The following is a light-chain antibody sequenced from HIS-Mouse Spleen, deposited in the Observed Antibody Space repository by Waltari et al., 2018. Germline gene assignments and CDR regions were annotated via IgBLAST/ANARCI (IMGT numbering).Light chain of an antibody. J-gene: IGKJ5*01. V-gene: IGKV1-27*01. Sequence: DIQMTQSPSSLSASVGDRVTITCRASQGISNYLAWYQQKPGKVPKLLIYAASTLQLGVPCRLSGSGSGTDFTLTISSLQPEDVATYYCQKYNSAPLITFGQGTRLEIK. CDR1: QGISNY. CDR3: QKYNSAPLIT. CDR2: AAS.